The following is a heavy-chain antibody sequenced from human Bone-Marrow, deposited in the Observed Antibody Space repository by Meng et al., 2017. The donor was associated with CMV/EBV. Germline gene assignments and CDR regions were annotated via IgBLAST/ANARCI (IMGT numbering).Heavy chain of an antibody. Sequence: GESLKISCAASGFTFSSYAMHWVRQAPGKGLEWVAVISYDGSNKYYADSVKGRFTISRDNSKNTLYLQMNSLRAEDTAVYYCARDRIAVAGPLYGMDVWGQGTTVTVSS. J-gene: IGHJ6*02. CDR2: ISYDGSNK. D-gene: IGHD6-19*01. CDR1: GFTFSSYA. CDR3: ARDRIAVAGPLYGMDV. V-gene: IGHV3-30*04.